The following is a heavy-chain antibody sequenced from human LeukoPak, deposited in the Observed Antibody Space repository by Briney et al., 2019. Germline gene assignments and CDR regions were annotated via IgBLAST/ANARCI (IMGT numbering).Heavy chain of an antibody. J-gene: IGHJ5*02. D-gene: IGHD3-3*01. Sequence: ASVKVSCKASGYTFTSYGISWVRQAPGQGLEWMGIINPSGGSTSYAQKFQGRVTMTRDMSTSTVYMELSSLRSEDTAVYYCARARGWTIFGVARGWFDPWGQGTLVTVSS. CDR3: ARARGWTIFGVARGWFDP. V-gene: IGHV1-46*01. CDR1: GYTFTSYG. CDR2: INPSGGST.